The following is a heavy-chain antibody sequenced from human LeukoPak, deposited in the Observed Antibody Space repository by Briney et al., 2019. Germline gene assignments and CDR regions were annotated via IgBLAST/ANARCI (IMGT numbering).Heavy chain of an antibody. J-gene: IGHJ6*03. V-gene: IGHV1-18*01. CDR3: ARGPYDILTGFLYYMDV. Sequence: ASVKVSXKASGGTFSSYAISWVRQAPGQGLEWMGWISAYNDNTNYAQKLQGRVTMTTDTSTSTAYMELRSLRSDDTAVYYCARGPYDILTGFLYYMDVWGKGTTVTVSS. CDR1: GGTFSSYA. CDR2: ISAYNDNT. D-gene: IGHD3-9*01.